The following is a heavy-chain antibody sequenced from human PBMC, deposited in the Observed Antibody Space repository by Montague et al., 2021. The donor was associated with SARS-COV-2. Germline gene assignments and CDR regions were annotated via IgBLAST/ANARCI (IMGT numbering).Heavy chain of an antibody. CDR2: ISSNGKT. Sequence: SETLSLTCTVSGDSISRNSYYWGWIRQSPGKGLEWIGYISSNGKTNYNPSLKSRVTLSADASRNEFSLKLDSVTAADTAVYFCARRGYYDSAGYHWHLDLWGRGMLVTVSS. J-gene: IGHJ2*01. D-gene: IGHD3-22*01. V-gene: IGHV4-61*05. CDR3: ARRGYYDSAGYHWHLDL. CDR1: GDSISRNSYY.